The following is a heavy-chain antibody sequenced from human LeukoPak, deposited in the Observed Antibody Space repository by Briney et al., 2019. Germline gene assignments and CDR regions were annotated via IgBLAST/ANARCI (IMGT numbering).Heavy chain of an antibody. V-gene: IGHV3-11*01. CDR3: AREHWAAPDH. CDR2: ISPTGDII. J-gene: IGHJ4*02. Sequence: GGSLRLSCAPSGFPFDVYYMPWIRQPPGGGLEPLSFISPTGDIITYVDSVKGRFTISRDNAKSSMYLEVNSLRAEDTAVYYCAREHWAAPDHWGQGTLVTVSS. D-gene: IGHD3-16*01. CDR1: GFPFDVYY.